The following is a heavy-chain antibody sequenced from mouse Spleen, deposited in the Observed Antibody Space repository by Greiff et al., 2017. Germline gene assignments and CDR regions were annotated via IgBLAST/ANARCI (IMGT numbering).Heavy chain of an antibody. CDR3: ARQLGLTNYYAMDY. Sequence: VQLQQSGPGLVAPSQSLSITCTISGFSLTSYGVHWVRQPPGKGLEWLVVIWSDGSTTYNSALKSRLSISKDNSKSQVFLKMNSLQTDDTAMYYCARQLGLTNYYAMDYWGQGTSVTVSS. D-gene: IGHD3-1*01. CDR2: IWSDGST. CDR1: GFSLTSYG. V-gene: IGHV2-6-1*01. J-gene: IGHJ4*01.